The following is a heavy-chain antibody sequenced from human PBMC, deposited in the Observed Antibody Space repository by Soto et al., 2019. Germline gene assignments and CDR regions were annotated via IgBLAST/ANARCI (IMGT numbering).Heavy chain of an antibody. D-gene: IGHD6-25*01. CDR1: GFTFGNYW. Sequence: EVQLVESGGGLVQPGGSLRLSCAASGFTFGNYWMTWVRQAPGKGLEWVANIKGDGSAKSYLDSVRGRFTFSRDNAENSLFLQMNILRAEDTALYYCARDVSPGSSGYSLDAFDIWGQRTMVTVS. V-gene: IGHV3-7*05. CDR3: ARDVSPGSSGYSLDAFDI. J-gene: IGHJ3*02. CDR2: IKGDGSAK.